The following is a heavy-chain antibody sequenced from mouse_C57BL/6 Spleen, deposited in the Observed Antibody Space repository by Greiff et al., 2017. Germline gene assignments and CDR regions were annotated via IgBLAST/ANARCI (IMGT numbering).Heavy chain of an antibody. CDR1: GYSFTGYY. CDR3: ARSGSSWDYYAMDY. Sequence: VQLQQSGPELVKPGASVKISCKASGYSFTGYYMHWVKQSHGNILDWIGYIYPYNGVSSYNQKFKGKATLTVDKSSSPAYMELRSLTSEDSAVYYCARSGSSWDYYAMDYWGQGTSVTVSS. D-gene: IGHD1-1*01. J-gene: IGHJ4*01. V-gene: IGHV1-31*01. CDR2: IYPYNGVS.